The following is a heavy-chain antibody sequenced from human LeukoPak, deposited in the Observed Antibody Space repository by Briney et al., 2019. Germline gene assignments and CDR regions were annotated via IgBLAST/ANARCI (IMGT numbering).Heavy chain of an antibody. V-gene: IGHV4-39*07. Sequence: SETLSLTCSVSVGSISSSSYSWAWIRQPPGKGLEWIVTIYFSGSTDYNPSLKSRVTISGDTSKNHGSLKLSSVTAADTAVYYCARELKAAPVLGAFDSGGQGTMVTVSS. CDR1: VGSISSSSYS. D-gene: IGHD6-6*01. CDR2: IYFSGST. CDR3: ARELKAAPVLGAFDS. J-gene: IGHJ3*02.